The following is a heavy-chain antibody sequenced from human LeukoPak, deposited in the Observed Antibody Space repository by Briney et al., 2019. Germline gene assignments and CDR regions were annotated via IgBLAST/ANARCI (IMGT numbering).Heavy chain of an antibody. CDR3: ARRYYYDSSGSNFDY. CDR2: ISSSGSTI. J-gene: IGHJ4*02. CDR1: GFTFSSYE. V-gene: IGHV3-48*03. Sequence: TGGSLRLSCAASGFTFSSYEMNWVRQAPGKGLEWVSYISSSGSTIYYVDSVKGRFTISRDNAKNSLYLQMNSLRAEDTAVYYCARRYYYDSSGSNFDYWGQGTLATVSS. D-gene: IGHD3-22*01.